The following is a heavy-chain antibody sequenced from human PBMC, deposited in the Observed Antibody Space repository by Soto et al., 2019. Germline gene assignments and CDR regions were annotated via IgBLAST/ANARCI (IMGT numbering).Heavy chain of an antibody. J-gene: IGHJ4*02. CDR2: ISGSGGST. V-gene: IGHV3-23*01. Sequence: GGSLRLSCAASGFTFSSYAMSWVRQAPGKGLEWVSAISGSGGSTYYADSVKGRFTISRDNSENTLYLQMNSLRAEDTAVYYCAKYSSRTYYFYYRGQRTPVTVSA. CDR3: AKYSSRTYYFYY. CDR1: GFTFSSYA. D-gene: IGHD6-19*01.